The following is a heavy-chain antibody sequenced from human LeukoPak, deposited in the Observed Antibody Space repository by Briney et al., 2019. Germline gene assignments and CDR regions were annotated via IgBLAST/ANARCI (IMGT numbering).Heavy chain of an antibody. CDR1: GFTFSSYG. D-gene: IGHD3-10*01. CDR2: ISYDGSNK. J-gene: IGHJ4*02. Sequence: GGSLRLSCAASGFTFSSYGMHWVRQAPGKGLEWVAVISYDGSNKYYADSVKGRFTISRDNSKNTLYLQMNSLRAEDTAVYYCAKGPLYGSGSPSFDYWGQGTLVTVSS. CDR3: AKGPLYGSGSPSFDY. V-gene: IGHV3-30*18.